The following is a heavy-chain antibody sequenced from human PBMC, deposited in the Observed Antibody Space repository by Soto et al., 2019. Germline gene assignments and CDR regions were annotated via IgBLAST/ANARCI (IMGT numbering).Heavy chain of an antibody. V-gene: IGHV3-7*01. J-gene: IGHJ4*02. CDR1: GFMFGSYW. CDR2: IKRDGSEK. CDR3: ARGAGGYSSSWYSFDY. Sequence: PGGSLRLSCTASGFMFGSYWMTWIRHVPGKGLQWVANIKRDGSEKYYVDFVKGRFTISRDNAKNSLYLQMNSLRAEDTAVYYCARGAGGYSSSWYSFDYWGQGTLVTVSS. D-gene: IGHD6-13*01.